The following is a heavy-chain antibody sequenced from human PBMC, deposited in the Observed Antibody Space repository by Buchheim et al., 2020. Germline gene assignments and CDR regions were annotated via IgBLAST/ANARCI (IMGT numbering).Heavy chain of an antibody. CDR3: ARDLGRHYYGSGRVVRLAFDI. CDR1: GFTFSSYA. D-gene: IGHD3-10*01. CDR2: ISYDGSNK. J-gene: IGHJ3*02. Sequence: QVQLVESGGGVVQPGRSLRLSCAASGFTFSSYAMHWVRQAPGKGLEWVAVISYDGSNKYYADSVKGRFTISRDNSKNTLYLQMNSLRAEDTAVYYCARDLGRHYYGSGRVVRLAFDIWGQGT. V-gene: IGHV3-30-3*01.